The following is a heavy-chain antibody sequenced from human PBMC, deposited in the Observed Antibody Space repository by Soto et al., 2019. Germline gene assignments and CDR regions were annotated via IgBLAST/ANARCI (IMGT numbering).Heavy chain of an antibody. V-gene: IGHV4-59*08. CDR1: GGSISSYY. Sequence: QVQLQESGPGLVKPSETLSLTCTVSGGSISSYYWSWIRQPPGKGLEWIGYIYYSGNTNYNPSLTRRFTISVDASKNQFSLQLSSVTAADTAVYYCARRYGYSFDYWGQGTLVTVSS. J-gene: IGHJ4*02. CDR2: IYYSGNT. D-gene: IGHD1-1*01. CDR3: ARRYGYSFDY.